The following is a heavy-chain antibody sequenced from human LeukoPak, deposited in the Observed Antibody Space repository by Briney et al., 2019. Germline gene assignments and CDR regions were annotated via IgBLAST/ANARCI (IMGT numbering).Heavy chain of an antibody. CDR1: GFTFIDYY. J-gene: IGHJ4*02. V-gene: IGHV3-11*01. CDR2: SSSSSSTI. D-gene: IGHD4-11*01. Sequence: GSLRLSWAASGFTFIDYYMSWIRRPPGRGRGWVSYSSSSSSTIYYADSVKGRFTISRDNAKNSLSLQMNSVRAEDTAVYYCASPLNASSNYVLDYWGQGTLVTVSS. CDR3: ASPLNASSNYVLDY.